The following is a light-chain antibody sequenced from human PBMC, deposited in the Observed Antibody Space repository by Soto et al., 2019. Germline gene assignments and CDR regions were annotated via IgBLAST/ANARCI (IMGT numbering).Light chain of an antibody. J-gene: IGKJ1*01. Sequence: EIVMTQSPATVSVSPGERATLSCRASQSVSSNLAWYQQKPGQAPRLLIYGASTRATGIPARFSGSGSGKEFTLTISSLQSEDFAVYYCQQYNNWPRWTVGQGTKVEVK. CDR1: QSVSSN. V-gene: IGKV3-15*01. CDR2: GAS. CDR3: QQYNNWPRWT.